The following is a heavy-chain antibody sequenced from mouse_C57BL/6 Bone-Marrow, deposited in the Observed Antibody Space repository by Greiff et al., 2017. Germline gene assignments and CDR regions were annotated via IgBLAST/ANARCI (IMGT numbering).Heavy chain of an antibody. CDR3: ARLWVIYYGCDWYFDF. J-gene: IGHJ1*03. D-gene: IGHD2-2*01. Sequence: VQLQQSGAELMKPGASVKLSCKASGYTFTGYWMDWVKQRPEHGLEWIGEILPGSGSTNYNQKFKGKATFTVDTSSNTAYMQLSSLTSEDSAIFYGARLWVIYYGCDWYFDFWGTGTTVTVSS. CDR1: GYTFTGYW. CDR2: ILPGSGST. V-gene: IGHV1-9*01.